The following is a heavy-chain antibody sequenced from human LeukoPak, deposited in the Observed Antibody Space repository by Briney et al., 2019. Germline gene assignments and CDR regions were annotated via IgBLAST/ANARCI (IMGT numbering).Heavy chain of an antibody. D-gene: IGHD3-16*01. J-gene: IGHJ6*02. CDR1: GFTFSSYW. CDR2: INHNGNVN. CDR3: ARGGGLDV. V-gene: IGHV3-7*03. Sequence: GGSLRLSCAASGFTFSSYWMSWARQAPGKGLEWVASINHNGNVNYYVDSVKGRFTISRDNAKNSLYLQMSNLRAEDMAVYFCARGGGLDVWGQGATVTVSS.